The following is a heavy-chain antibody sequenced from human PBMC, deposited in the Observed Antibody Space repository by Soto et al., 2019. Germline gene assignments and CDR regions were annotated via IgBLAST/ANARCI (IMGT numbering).Heavy chain of an antibody. V-gene: IGHV1-18*01. CDR2: ISAYNGNT. Sequence: VKVSCKASGYTFTSYGISWVRQAPGQGLEWMGWISAYNGNTNYAQKLQGRVTMTTDTSTSTAYMELRSLRSDDTAVYYCARDIPGGYSGYDLAFFYYGMDVWGQGTTVTVSS. CDR1: GYTFTSYG. CDR3: ARDIPGGYSGYDLAFFYYGMDV. D-gene: IGHD5-12*01. J-gene: IGHJ6*02.